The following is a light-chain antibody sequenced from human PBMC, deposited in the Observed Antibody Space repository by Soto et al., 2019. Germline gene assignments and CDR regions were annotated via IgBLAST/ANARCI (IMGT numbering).Light chain of an antibody. J-gene: IGKJ1*01. Sequence: EIVFTQSPGTLSLSPGERATLSCRASQSVSSSNLAWYQQKPGQAPRLLIYGASTRATGIPARFSGSGSGTEFTLTISSLQSEEFAVYYCQQYNNWRWTVGQGTKVDIK. CDR3: QQYNNWRWT. V-gene: IGKV3-15*01. CDR2: GAS. CDR1: QSVSSSN.